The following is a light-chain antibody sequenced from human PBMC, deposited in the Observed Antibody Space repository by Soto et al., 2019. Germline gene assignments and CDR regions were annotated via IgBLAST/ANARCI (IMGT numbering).Light chain of an antibody. CDR2: EVS. Sequence: QSALTQPASVSGSPGQSVTISCTGTSSDVGDYNYVCWYQQHPGRAPKLLIFEVSNRPSGVSDRLSGSKSGNTASLIISGLQAEAEATYYCTSYTSKSSLYVFGTGTKVTVL. V-gene: IGLV2-14*01. CDR1: SSDVGDYNY. J-gene: IGLJ1*01. CDR3: TSYTSKSSLYV.